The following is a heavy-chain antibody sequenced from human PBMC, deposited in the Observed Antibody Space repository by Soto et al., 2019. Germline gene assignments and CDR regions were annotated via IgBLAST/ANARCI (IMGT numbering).Heavy chain of an antibody. J-gene: IGHJ4*02. D-gene: IGHD6-19*01. CDR3: AKDAPDSGGWFYFDS. Sequence: GGSLRLSCEASGFSFGSYAMGWVRQAPGKGLEWVSVIDDRSTTFYADSVKGRFAISRDNSKNTLYLQLNSLRAEDTALYYCAKDAPDSGGWFYFDSWGQGTLVTVSS. V-gene: IGHV3-23*01. CDR1: GFSFGSYA. CDR2: IDDRSTT.